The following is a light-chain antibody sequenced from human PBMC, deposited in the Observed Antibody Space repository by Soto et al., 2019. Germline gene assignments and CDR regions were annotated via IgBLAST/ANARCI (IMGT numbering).Light chain of an antibody. CDR3: SSYAGSNNYV. V-gene: IGLV2-8*01. CDR2: EVT. J-gene: IGLJ1*01. CDR1: SREGGGYNY. Sequence: QSVLTQPPSASGSPGQSVTISCTGTSREGGGYNYVSWYQQHPGKVPKLMIYEVTKRPSGVPDRFSGSKSGDTASLTVSGLQAEDEADYYCSSYAGSNNYVFGTGTKVTVL.